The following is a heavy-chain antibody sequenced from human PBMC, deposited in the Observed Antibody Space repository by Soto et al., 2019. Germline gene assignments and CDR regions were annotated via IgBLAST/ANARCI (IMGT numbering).Heavy chain of an antibody. J-gene: IGHJ4*02. D-gene: IGHD3-22*01. V-gene: IGHV3-21*01. CDR3: ARARDYYDSSGYYPDY. Sequence: GGSLRLSCAASGFTFSSYSMNWVRQAPGKGLEWVSSISSSSSYIYYADSVKGRFTISRDNAKNSLYLQMNSPRAEDTAVYYCARARDYYDSSGYYPDYWGQGTLVTVSS. CDR2: ISSSSSYI. CDR1: GFTFSSYS.